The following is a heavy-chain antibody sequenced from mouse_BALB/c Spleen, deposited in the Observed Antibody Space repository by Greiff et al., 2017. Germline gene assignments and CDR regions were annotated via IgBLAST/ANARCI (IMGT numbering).Heavy chain of an antibody. CDR1: GYTFSSYW. CDR2: ILPGSGST. D-gene: IGHD1-2*01. Sequence: QVQLKQSGAELMKPGASVKISCKATGYTFSSYWIEWVKQRPGHGLEWIGEILPGSGSTNYNEKFKGKATFTADTSSNTAYMQLSSLTSEDSAVYYCARRDYGLLYYYAMDYWGQGTSVTVSS. CDR3: ARRDYGLLYYYAMDY. V-gene: IGHV1-9*01. J-gene: IGHJ4*01.